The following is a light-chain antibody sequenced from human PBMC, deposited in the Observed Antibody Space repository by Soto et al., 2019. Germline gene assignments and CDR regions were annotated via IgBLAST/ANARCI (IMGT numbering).Light chain of an antibody. J-gene: IGKJ5*01. CDR3: QQSYSRPIT. CDR2: AAS. Sequence: DIQMTQSPSSLSASVGDRVTITCRASQTIGIYLNWYLQKPGKAPKFLMYAASNLQRGVPSRFSGTGSGTDVTLTITSLQPEEFAIYYCQQSYSRPITFGQGHDWRL. V-gene: IGKV1-39*01. CDR1: QTIGIY.